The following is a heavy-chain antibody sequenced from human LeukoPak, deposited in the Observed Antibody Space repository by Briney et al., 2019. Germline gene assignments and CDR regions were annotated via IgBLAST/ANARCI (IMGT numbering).Heavy chain of an antibody. J-gene: IGHJ4*02. Sequence: SVKVSCKASGGTFSSYAISWVRQAPGQGLEWMGRIIPILGIANYAQKFQGRVTITADKSTSTAYMELSSLRSEDTAVYYCARSIAARGANDYWGQGTLVTVSS. D-gene: IGHD6-6*01. CDR2: IIPILGIA. CDR1: GGTFSSYA. V-gene: IGHV1-69*04. CDR3: ARSIAARGANDY.